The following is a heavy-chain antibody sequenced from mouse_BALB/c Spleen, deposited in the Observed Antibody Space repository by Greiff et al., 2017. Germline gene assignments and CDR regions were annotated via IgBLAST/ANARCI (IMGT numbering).Heavy chain of an antibody. J-gene: IGHJ2*01. CDR2: ISSGSSTI. CDR1: GFTFSSFG. V-gene: IGHV5-17*02. D-gene: IGHD1-2*01. Sequence: EVQLVESGGGLVQPGGSRKLSCAASGFTFSSFGMHWVRQAPEKGLEWVAYISSGSSTIYYADTVKGRFTISRDNPKNTLFLQMTSLRSEDTAMYYCAREFHYYGDLYYFDYWGQGTTLTVSS. CDR3: AREFHYYGDLYYFDY.